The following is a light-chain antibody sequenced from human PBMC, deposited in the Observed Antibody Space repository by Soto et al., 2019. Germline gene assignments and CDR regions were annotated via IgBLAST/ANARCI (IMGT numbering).Light chain of an antibody. Sequence: QSALTQPASVSGSPGQSITISCTGTGSDVGNYVFVSWYQQYPGKAPKLIIFEVSNRPSGVSDRFSGSKSGSTASLSISGLQSEDEADYYCVSYTSSGTYVFGTGTKLTVL. V-gene: IGLV2-14*01. CDR2: EVS. J-gene: IGLJ1*01. CDR1: GSDVGNYVF. CDR3: VSYTSSGTYV.